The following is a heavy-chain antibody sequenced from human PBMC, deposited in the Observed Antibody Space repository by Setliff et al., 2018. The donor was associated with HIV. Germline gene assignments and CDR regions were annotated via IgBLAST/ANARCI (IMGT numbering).Heavy chain of an antibody. Sequence: PSETLSLTCAVSGGSISSSSFYWAWIRQPPGKGLEWIGSVYYSGSTYYNPSLKSRVTISIDTSKNQFSLKLSSVTAADTAVYYCARTRGYTYGYIDSWAQGTLVTVSS. J-gene: IGHJ4*02. CDR2: VYYSGST. CDR3: ARTRGYTYGYIDS. CDR1: GGSISSSSFY. D-gene: IGHD5-18*01. V-gene: IGHV4-39*01.